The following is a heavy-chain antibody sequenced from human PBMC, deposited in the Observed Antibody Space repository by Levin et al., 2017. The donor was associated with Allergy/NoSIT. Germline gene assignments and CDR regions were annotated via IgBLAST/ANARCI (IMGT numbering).Heavy chain of an antibody. CDR1: GFTFTSYA. D-gene: IGHD3-22*01. Sequence: PGGSLRLSCAASGFTFTSYAMSWVRQAPGKGLEWVSAISGSGGGTYYADSVKGRFTISRDNSKNTLYLQVNSLRAEDTAVYYCAQTLIVAGAFGAWGQGTLVTVSS. J-gene: IGHJ5*02. CDR2: ISGSGGGT. V-gene: IGHV3-23*01. CDR3: AQTLIVAGAFGA.